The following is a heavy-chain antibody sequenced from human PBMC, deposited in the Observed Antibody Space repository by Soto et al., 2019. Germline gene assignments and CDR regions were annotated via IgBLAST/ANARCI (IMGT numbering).Heavy chain of an antibody. CDR3: ASPTVTPHYGMDV. CDR2: ISSSGSTI. Sequence: QVPLVESGGGLVKXGXSXRLSCAASGFTFSDYYMSWIRQAPGKGLEWVSYISSSGSTIYYADSVKGRFTISRDNAKNSLYLQMNSLRAEDTAVYYCASPTVTPHYGMDVWGQGTTVTVSS. V-gene: IGHV3-11*01. J-gene: IGHJ6*02. D-gene: IGHD4-17*01. CDR1: GFTFSDYY.